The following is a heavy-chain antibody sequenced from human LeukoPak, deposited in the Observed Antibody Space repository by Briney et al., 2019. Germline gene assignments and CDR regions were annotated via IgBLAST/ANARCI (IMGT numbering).Heavy chain of an antibody. CDR3: ARVDYDRSGEDANAEYFQH. CDR2: ISSTAYTI. D-gene: IGHD3-22*01. V-gene: IGHV3-11*04. J-gene: IGHJ1*01. Sequence: PGGSLRLSCAASGFTFCDSYMTWIRQAPGKGLEWVSYISSTAYTIFYADSVKGRFTISRDNAKNSLYLQMNSLRAEDTAIYYCARVDYDRSGEDANAEYFQHWGQGTLVTVSS. CDR1: GFTFCDSY.